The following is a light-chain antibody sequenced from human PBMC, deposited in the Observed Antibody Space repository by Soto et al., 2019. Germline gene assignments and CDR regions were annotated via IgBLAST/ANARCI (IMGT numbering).Light chain of an antibody. J-gene: IGKJ1*01. CDR3: QQYGNSPQT. Sequence: EIVMTQSPATLPVSPGERATLSCRASQSVGSILARDQQKPGLAPRLLIYGASSRATGIPNRFSGSGSGTDFTLTISRLEPEDFAVYYCQQYGNSPQTFGQGTKVDIK. CDR1: QSVGSI. V-gene: IGKV3-20*01. CDR2: GAS.